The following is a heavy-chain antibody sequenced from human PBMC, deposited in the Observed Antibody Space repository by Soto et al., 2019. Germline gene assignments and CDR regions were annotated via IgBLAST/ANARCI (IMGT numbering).Heavy chain of an antibody. J-gene: IGHJ4*02. CDR3: ARDRSSYFDY. V-gene: IGHV3-33*01. Sequence: PXGSLTLSCAASGVTCSSYGMHWVRQAPGKGLEWVAVIWYDGSHTYYADSVKGRFTISRDNSRNTLYLQMNSLRAEDTAVCYCARDRSSYFDYWGQGALVTVSS. CDR2: IWYDGSHT. CDR1: GVTCSSYG.